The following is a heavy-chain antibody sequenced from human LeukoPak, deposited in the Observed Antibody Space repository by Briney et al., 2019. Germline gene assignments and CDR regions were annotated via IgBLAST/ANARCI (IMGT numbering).Heavy chain of an antibody. CDR1: GGSFSGYY. D-gene: IGHD3-22*01. V-gene: IGHV4-34*01. CDR2: INHSGGT. J-gene: IGHJ4*02. CDR3: ARGAYYYDSSGYYYYELVDY. Sequence: SETLSLTCAVYGGSFSGYYWSWIRQPPGKGLEWIGEINHSGGTNYNPSLKSRVTISVDTSKNQFSLKLSSVTAADTAVYYCARGAYYYDSSGYYYYELVDYWGQGTLVTVSS.